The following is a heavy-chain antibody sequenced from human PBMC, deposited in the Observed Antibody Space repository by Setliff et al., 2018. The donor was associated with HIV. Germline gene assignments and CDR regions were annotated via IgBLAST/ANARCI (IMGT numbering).Heavy chain of an antibody. CDR2: INPSGGSA. V-gene: IGHV1-46*01. CDR3: ARDYFDSSAYHYGFGAFDI. Sequence: ASVKVSCKASGYTFTSYYLHWVRQAPGQGIEWMGMINPSGGSASYAQKFQGRVTMSRETSTSTVYMELSSLRSEDTAVYYCARDYFDSSAYHYGFGAFDIWDQGKMVTVSS. D-gene: IGHD3-22*01. J-gene: IGHJ3*02. CDR1: GYTFTSYY.